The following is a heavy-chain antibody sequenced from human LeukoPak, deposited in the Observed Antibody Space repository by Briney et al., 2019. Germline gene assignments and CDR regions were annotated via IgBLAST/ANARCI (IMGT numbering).Heavy chain of an antibody. CDR1: GFTVSSDY. D-gene: IGHD1-26*01. Sequence: PGGSLRLSCVVSGFTVSSDYMSWVRQAPGKGLECVSLIYTGGSTYYADSVKGRFTISRDESKNTLYLQMNSLRAEDTAIYYCARVSGSYYPFDYWGQGPWSPSPQ. CDR3: ARVSGSYYPFDY. V-gene: IGHV3-53*01. J-gene: IGHJ4*02. CDR2: IYTGGST.